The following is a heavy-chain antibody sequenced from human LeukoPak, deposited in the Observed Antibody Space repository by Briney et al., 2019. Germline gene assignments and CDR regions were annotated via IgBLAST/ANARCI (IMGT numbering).Heavy chain of an antibody. Sequence: SQTLSLTCTVSGGSISSGSYYWSWIRQPAGTGLEWIGRMSTSGSTNYNPSLKSRVTISVDTSKNQFSLKLSSVTAADTAVYYCAREGGYSYGDAPLHFDYWGQGTLVTVSS. CDR2: MSTSGST. CDR3: AREGGYSYGDAPLHFDY. CDR1: GGSISSGSYY. D-gene: IGHD5-18*01. V-gene: IGHV4-61*02. J-gene: IGHJ4*02.